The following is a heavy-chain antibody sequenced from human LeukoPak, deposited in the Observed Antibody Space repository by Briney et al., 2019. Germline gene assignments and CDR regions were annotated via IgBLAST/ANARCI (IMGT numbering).Heavy chain of an antibody. CDR2: ISYDGSNK. Sequence: GGSLRLSCAASGFTFSSYAMHWVRQAPGKGLEWVAVISYDGSNKYYADSVKGRFTISRDNSKNTLYLQMNSLRAEDTAVYYCARDPGYSYGSYYYYYYYMDVWGKGTTVTVSS. V-gene: IGHV3-30*04. CDR3: ARDPGYSYGSYYYYYYYMDV. D-gene: IGHD5-18*01. J-gene: IGHJ6*03. CDR1: GFTFSSYA.